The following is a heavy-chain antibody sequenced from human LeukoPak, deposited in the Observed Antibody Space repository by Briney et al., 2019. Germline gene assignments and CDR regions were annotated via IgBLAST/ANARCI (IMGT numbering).Heavy chain of an antibody. Sequence: SVKVSCKACGGTFSSYAISWVRQAPGQGLDWMGRIIPILGIANYAQKFQGRVTITADKSTSTAHMELSSLRSEDTAVYYCARVTGTDFDYWGQGTLVTVSS. D-gene: IGHD1-20*01. CDR2: IIPILGIA. J-gene: IGHJ4*02. V-gene: IGHV1-69*04. CDR1: GGTFSSYA. CDR3: ARVTGTDFDY.